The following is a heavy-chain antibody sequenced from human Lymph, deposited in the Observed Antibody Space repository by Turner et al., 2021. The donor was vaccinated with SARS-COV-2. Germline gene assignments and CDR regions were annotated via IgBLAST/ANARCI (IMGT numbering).Heavy chain of an antibody. CDR2: INPNSGGT. J-gene: IGHJ6*02. D-gene: IGHD3-3*01. CDR1: GYTSTAYY. Sequence: QVQLVQPGAELKKPGASVTASCMASGYTSTAYYMHWVRQAPGQGLEWMGWINPNSGGTNYAQKFQGRVTMTRDTSISTAYMELSRLRSDDTAVYYCARDVERYNDFWSGYSGGYGLDVWGQGTTVTVSS. CDR3: ARDVERYNDFWSGYSGGYGLDV. V-gene: IGHV1-2*02.